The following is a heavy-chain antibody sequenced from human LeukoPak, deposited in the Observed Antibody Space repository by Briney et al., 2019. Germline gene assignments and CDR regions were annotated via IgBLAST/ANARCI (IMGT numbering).Heavy chain of an antibody. CDR3: AKDRVEGPRLSGTYFDY. CDR1: GFTFSSYG. CDR2: IRYDGSNK. V-gene: IGHV3-30*02. J-gene: IGHJ4*02. Sequence: GRSLRLSCAASGFTFSSYGMHWVRQAPGKGLEWVAFIRYDGSNKYYADSVKGRFTISRDNSKNTLYLQMNSLRAEDTAVYYCAKDRVEGPRLSGTYFDYWGQGTLVTVSS. D-gene: IGHD1-26*01.